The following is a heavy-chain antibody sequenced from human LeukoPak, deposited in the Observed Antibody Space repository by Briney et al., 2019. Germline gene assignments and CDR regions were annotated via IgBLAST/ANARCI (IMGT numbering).Heavy chain of an antibody. Sequence: SETLSLTCTVSGGSISSSSYYWGWIRQPPGKGLEWIGSIYYSGSTYYNPSLKSRVTISVDTSKNQFSLKLSSVTAEDTAVYYCARRRQFDYWGQGTLVTVSS. J-gene: IGHJ4*02. V-gene: IGHV4-39*01. CDR1: GGSISSSSYY. CDR3: ARRRQFDY. CDR2: IYYSGST.